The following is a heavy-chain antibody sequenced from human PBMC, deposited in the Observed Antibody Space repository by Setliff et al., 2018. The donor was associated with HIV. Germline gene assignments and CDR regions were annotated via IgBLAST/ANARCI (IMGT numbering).Heavy chain of an antibody. V-gene: IGHV1-2*06. CDR2: INPNSGDT. Sequence: GVSVKVSCKASGYTFTGYFIHLLRQAPGQGPEWMGRINPNSGDTNYAQKFQGSVTMTRDTSITKAYMNLSRLTSDDTAVYYCAREDHYDRFLDHWGQGTLVTVSS. J-gene: IGHJ5*02. CDR1: GYTFTGYF. CDR3: AREDHYDRFLDH. D-gene: IGHD3-22*01.